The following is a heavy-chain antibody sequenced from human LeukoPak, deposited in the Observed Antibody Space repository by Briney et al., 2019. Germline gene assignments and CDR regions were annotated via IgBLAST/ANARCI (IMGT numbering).Heavy chain of an antibody. CDR3: ARGYYDILTGYYPFDY. D-gene: IGHD3-9*01. CDR2: INWNGGST. V-gene: IGHV3-20*03. CDR1: GLTFDDYG. Sequence: GGSLRLSYAASGLTFDDYGMSWVRQAPGKGLEWVSGINWNGGSTGYADSVKGRFTISRDNAKNSLYLQMNSLRAEDTAVYYCARGYYDILTGYYPFDYWGQGTLVTVSS. J-gene: IGHJ4*02.